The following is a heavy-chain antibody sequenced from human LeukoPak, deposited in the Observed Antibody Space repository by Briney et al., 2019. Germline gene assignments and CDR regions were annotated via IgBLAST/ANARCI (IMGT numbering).Heavy chain of an antibody. D-gene: IGHD3-10*01. V-gene: IGHV3-9*01. J-gene: IGHJ4*02. Sequence: GGSLRLSCAASGFTFDDYAMQWVRQTPGKGREWVSGISWNSGSIGYADSVKGRFTISRDNAKNSLYLQMNSLRAEDTALYYCAKALYGSGSYSDYWGQGTLVTVSS. CDR1: GFTFDDYA. CDR3: AKALYGSGSYSDY. CDR2: ISWNSGSI.